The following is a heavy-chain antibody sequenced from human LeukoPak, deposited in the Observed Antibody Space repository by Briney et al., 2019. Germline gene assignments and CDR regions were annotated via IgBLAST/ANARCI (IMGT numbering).Heavy chain of an antibody. V-gene: IGHV4-59*11. J-gene: IGHJ3*02. Sequence: SETLSLTCAVSTDSFSSHYWTWIRQPPGKGLEWIGYISYIGSTNYNPSLKSRVTISIDTSKNQFSLKLSSVTAADTAAYYCARDLVTVTKGFDIWGQGTMVSVSS. D-gene: IGHD4-17*01. CDR1: TDSFSSHY. CDR2: ISYIGST. CDR3: ARDLVTVTKGFDI.